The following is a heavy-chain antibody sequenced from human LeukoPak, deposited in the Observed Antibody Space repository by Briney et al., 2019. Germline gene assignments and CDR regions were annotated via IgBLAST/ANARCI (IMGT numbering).Heavy chain of an antibody. J-gene: IGHJ5*02. V-gene: IGHV3-30*03. Sequence: GGSLRLSCAASVFTFSSYGMHWVRQAPGKGLEWVAVISYDGGNKYYADSVKGRSTISRDNSKNTLYLQMSCLRAEDTAVYYCARGSARWFDPWGQGTLVTVSS. CDR1: VFTFSSYG. CDR2: ISYDGGNK. CDR3: ARGSARWFDP.